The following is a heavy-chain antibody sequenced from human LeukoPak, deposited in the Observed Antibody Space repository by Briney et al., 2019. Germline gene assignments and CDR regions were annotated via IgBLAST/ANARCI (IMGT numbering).Heavy chain of an antibody. J-gene: IGHJ4*02. D-gene: IGHD2-15*01. CDR2: IYHSGST. V-gene: IGHV4-38-2*01. Sequence: PSETLSLTCGVSGYSISSGYYWGWIRQPPGKGLEYIGSIYHSGSTYYNPSLKSRVTISVDKSKNQFSLKLSSVTAADTAVYYCARGYCSGGSCYFIYWGQGTLVTVSS. CDR1: GYSISSGYY. CDR3: ARGYCSGGSCYFIY.